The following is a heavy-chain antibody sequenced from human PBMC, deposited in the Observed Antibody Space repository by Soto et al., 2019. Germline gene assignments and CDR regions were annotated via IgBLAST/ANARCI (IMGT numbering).Heavy chain of an antibody. J-gene: IGHJ6*03. V-gene: IGHV3-33*01. CDR2: IWYDGSNK. CDR1: GFTFSSYG. D-gene: IGHD3-10*01. Sequence: GGSLRLSCAASGFTFSSYGMHWVRQAPGKGLEWVAVIWYDGSNKYYADSVKGRFTISRDNSKNTLYLQMNSLRAEDTAVYYCASGYYYGSGSYSYDYYYMDVWGKGTTVTVSS. CDR3: ASGYYYGSGSYSYDYYYMDV.